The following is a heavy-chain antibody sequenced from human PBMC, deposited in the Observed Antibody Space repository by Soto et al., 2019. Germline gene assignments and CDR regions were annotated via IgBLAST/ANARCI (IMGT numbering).Heavy chain of an antibody. CDR2: ISGAGNSA. Sequence: EVQLLESGGGWVQPGGSLRLSCAASGFTFSSFAMSWVRQAPGKGLEWVSAISGAGNSASHANSVQGRFIISRDNSKNTLFLQKGRLRAEDTATYYQLVDHWGQGTLVTVSS. CDR1: GFTFSSFA. V-gene: IGHV3-23*01. CDR3: LVDH. J-gene: IGHJ4*02.